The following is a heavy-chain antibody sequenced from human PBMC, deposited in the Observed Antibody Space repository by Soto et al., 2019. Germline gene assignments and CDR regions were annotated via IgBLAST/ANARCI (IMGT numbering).Heavy chain of an antibody. CDR2: VYYTGST. Sequence: SETLSLTCSVSGGSISGSYWSWIRQSPGKGLEWLDYVYYTGSTNYSPSLRSRVSISVDTSKNEFSLRLSSVTAAGTAVYFCARSVAVPGAHIDYWGQGTKVTVSS. CDR3: ARSVAVPGAHIDY. J-gene: IGHJ4*02. D-gene: IGHD6-19*01. V-gene: IGHV4-59*01. CDR1: GGSISGSY.